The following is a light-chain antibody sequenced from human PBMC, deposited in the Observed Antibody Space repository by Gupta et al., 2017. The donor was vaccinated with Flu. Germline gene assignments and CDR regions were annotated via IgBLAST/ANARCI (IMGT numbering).Light chain of an antibody. J-gene: IGKJ3*01. CDR3: QRYGVEPLFA. CDR1: RSVSGSS. Sequence: GERATLTCRASRSVSGSSLAWSQQRPGQAPRLLIYDTSISATGIPDRFSGSGSGTDFFLTISRREPEDFAVYYCQRYGVEPLFAFGHGTKVDVK. V-gene: IGKV3-20*01. CDR2: DTS.